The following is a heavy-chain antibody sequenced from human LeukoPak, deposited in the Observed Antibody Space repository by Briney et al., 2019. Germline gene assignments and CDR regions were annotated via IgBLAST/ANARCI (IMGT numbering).Heavy chain of an antibody. J-gene: IGHJ5*02. CDR1: GGSISSGGYY. V-gene: IGHV4-31*03. CDR2: IYYRGST. CDR3: ARGVATSTTDWFDP. D-gene: IGHD5-12*01. Sequence: PSESLSLTCTVSGGSISSGGYYWSWIRQHPGKGLEWIGYIYYRGSTYYNPSLKSRVTISVDTSKNQFSLKLSSVTAADTAVYYCARGVATSTTDWFDPWGQGTLVTVSS.